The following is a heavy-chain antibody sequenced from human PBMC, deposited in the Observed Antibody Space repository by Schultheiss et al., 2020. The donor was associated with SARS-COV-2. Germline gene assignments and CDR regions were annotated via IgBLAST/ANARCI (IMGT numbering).Heavy chain of an antibody. V-gene: IGHV4-61*01. CDR3: AGREPFYYDFWSGYQAPFDY. D-gene: IGHD3-3*01. CDR1: GGSVSSGSYY. Sequence: SETLSLTCTVSGGSVSSGSYYWSWIRQPPGKGLEWIGEINHSGSTNYNPSLKSRVTISVDKSKNQFSLKLSSVTAADTAVYYCAGREPFYYDFWSGYQAPFDYWGQGTLVTVSS. J-gene: IGHJ4*02. CDR2: INHSGST.